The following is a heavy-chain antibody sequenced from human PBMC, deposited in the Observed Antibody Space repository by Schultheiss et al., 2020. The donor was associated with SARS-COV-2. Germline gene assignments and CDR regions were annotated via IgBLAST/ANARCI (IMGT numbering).Heavy chain of an antibody. CDR1: GFTFSSYG. D-gene: IGHD6-19*01. Sequence: GGSLRLSCAASGFTFSSYGMHWVRQAPGKGLEWVAVISYDGSNKYYGDSVKGRFTISRDNSKNTLYLQMNSLRAEDTAVYYCAKDEKAGSGWYTWTNFDYWGQGTLVTVSS. CDR2: ISYDGSNK. CDR3: AKDEKAGSGWYTWTNFDY. J-gene: IGHJ4*02. V-gene: IGHV3-30*12.